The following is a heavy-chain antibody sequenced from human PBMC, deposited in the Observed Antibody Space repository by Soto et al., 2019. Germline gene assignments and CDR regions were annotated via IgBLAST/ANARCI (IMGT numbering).Heavy chain of an antibody. CDR1: GGSISSYY. Sequence: PSETLSLTCTVSGGSISSYYWSWIRQPPGKGLEWIGYIYYSGSTYYNPSLKSRVTISVDTSKNQFSLKLSSVTAADTAVYYCARDSVVDTAMSRFEPWGQGTLVTVSS. V-gene: IGHV4-59*12. CDR3: ARDSVVDTAMSRFEP. D-gene: IGHD5-18*01. CDR2: IYYSGST. J-gene: IGHJ5*02.